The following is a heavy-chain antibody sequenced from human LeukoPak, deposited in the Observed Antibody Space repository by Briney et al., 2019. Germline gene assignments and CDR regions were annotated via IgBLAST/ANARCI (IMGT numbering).Heavy chain of an antibody. D-gene: IGHD3-10*01. Sequence: SETLSLTCTVSGGSISSYYWSWIRQPAGKGLEWIGRMYIIGRSNYNPSLRSRVTMSVDTSKNQLSLKLRSVTAADTAVYYCARTMIRGVENWFDPWGQGTLVTVSS. CDR3: ARTMIRGVENWFDP. CDR2: MYIIGRS. CDR1: GGSISSYY. J-gene: IGHJ5*02. V-gene: IGHV4-4*07.